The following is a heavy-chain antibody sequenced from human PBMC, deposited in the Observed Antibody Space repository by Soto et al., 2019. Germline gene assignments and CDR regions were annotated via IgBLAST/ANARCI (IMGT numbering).Heavy chain of an antibody. CDR3: VKNRGTFDV. CDR2: ILARGGST. Sequence: GGSLRLSCAASGFIYNTNDMTWVRQAPGKGLEWVSTILARGGSTSYADSVKGRFTISRDNSMNTLYLQMNNVRAEDTALYYCVKNRGTFDVWGQGTLVTVSS. V-gene: IGHV3-23*01. D-gene: IGHD3-16*01. J-gene: IGHJ4*02. CDR1: GFIYNTND.